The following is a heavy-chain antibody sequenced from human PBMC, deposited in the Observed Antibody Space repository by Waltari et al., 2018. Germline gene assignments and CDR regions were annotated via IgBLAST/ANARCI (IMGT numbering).Heavy chain of an antibody. CDR2: INPNSGGT. CDR3: ARARAGGAFDI. J-gene: IGHJ3*02. Sequence: QVQLVQSGAEVKKPGASVKVSCKASGYTFTGYYMHWVRQAPGQGLEWMGWINPNSGGTNYAQKVQGWVTMTRDTSISTAYMELSRLRSDDTAVYYCARARAGGAFDIWGQGTMVTVSS. D-gene: IGHD3-16*01. V-gene: IGHV1-2*04. CDR1: GYTFTGYY.